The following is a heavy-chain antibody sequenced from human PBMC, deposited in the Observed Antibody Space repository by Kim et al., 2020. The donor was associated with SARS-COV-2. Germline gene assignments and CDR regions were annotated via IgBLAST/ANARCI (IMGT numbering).Heavy chain of an antibody. D-gene: IGHD3-22*01. V-gene: IGHV1-69*13. CDR2: IIPIFGTA. J-gene: IGHJ3*02. CDR1: GGTFSSYA. CDR3: ARDKDSSGYNDAFDI. Sequence: SVKVSCKASGGTFSSYAISWVRQAPGQGLEWMGGIIPIFGTANYAQKFQGRVTITADESTSTAYMELSSLRSEDTAVYYCARDKDSSGYNDAFDIWGQGTMVTVSS.